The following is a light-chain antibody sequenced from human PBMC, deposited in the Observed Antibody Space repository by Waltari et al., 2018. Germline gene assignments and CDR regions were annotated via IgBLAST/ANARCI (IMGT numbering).Light chain of an antibody. Sequence: QLVLTQSPSASASLGASVKLTCTLSSGHSSNVIAWLQQQPEKGPRYLMKVNSDGSHSKGDGIPGRFSGSTSGAERYLTISSVQPEDEADYYCQTGGHGTWVFGGGTKLTVL. J-gene: IGLJ3*02. V-gene: IGLV4-69*01. CDR2: VNSDGSH. CDR1: SGHSSNV. CDR3: QTGGHGTWV.